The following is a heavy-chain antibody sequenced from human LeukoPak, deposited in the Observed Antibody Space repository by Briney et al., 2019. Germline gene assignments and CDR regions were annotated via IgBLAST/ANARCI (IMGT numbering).Heavy chain of an antibody. J-gene: IGHJ4*02. D-gene: IGHD6-19*01. CDR2: IYYSGST. Sequence: ASETLSLTCTVSGGSISSGGYYWSWIRQHPGKGLEWIGYIYYSGSTYYNPSLKSRVTISVDTSKNQFSLKLSSVTAADTAVYYCARARRSSGWSRHPVDYWGQGTLVTVSS. CDR1: GGSISSGGYY. V-gene: IGHV4-31*03. CDR3: ARARRSSGWSRHPVDY.